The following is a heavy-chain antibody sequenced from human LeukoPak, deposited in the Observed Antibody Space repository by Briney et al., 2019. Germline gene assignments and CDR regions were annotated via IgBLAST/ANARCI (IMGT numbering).Heavy chain of an antibody. CDR2: ITSSSSYI. D-gene: IGHD1-20*01. CDR1: GFSFSSHS. CDR3: ARKLITGTTLGNFDY. Sequence: PGGSLRLSCVASGFSFSSHSMNWVRQAPGEGLEWVSSITSSSSYIYYAGSVKGRFTISRDNAKNSLYLQMNSLRAEDTAVYYCARKLITGTTLGNFDYWGQGTLVTVSS. J-gene: IGHJ4*02. V-gene: IGHV3-21*01.